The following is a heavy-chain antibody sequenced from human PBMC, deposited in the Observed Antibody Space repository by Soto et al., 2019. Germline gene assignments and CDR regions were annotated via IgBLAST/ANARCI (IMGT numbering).Heavy chain of an antibody. J-gene: IGHJ4*02. CDR1: GGSINGGDYY. D-gene: IGHD6-13*01. Sequence: ASETLSLTCTVSGGSINGGDYYWSWIRQPPGKGLVWIGYIYYSGSTYHNPSLKSRINISLDTSKNQFSLKLSSVTAADTAVYYCAAGDYRFLAAAGLDYWGQGTLVTVSS. V-gene: IGHV4-30-4*01. CDR2: IYYSGST. CDR3: AAGDYRFLAAAGLDY.